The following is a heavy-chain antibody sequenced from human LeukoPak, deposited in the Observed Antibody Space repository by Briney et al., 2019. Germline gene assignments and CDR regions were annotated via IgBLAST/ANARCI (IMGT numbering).Heavy chain of an antibody. CDR3: ARGYTYCSGGSCYLGPADY. J-gene: IGHJ4*02. Sequence: SETLSLTCAVYGGSFSGYYWSWIHQPPGKGLEWIGEINHSGSTNYNPSLKSRVTISVDTSKNQFSLKLSSVTAADTAVYYCARGYTYCSGGSCYLGPADYWGQGTLVTVSS. CDR2: INHSGST. D-gene: IGHD2-15*01. CDR1: GGSFSGYY. V-gene: IGHV4-34*01.